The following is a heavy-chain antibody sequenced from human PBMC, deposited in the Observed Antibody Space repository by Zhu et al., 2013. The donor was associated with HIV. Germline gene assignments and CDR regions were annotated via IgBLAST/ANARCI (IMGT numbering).Heavy chain of an antibody. CDR3: ARNVTVTFHDQYLGMEV. J-gene: IGHJ6*02. V-gene: IGHV1-69*06. D-gene: IGHD4-17*01. CDR1: GGTFSSNS. Sequence: QVQLVQSGAELKKPGASVKVSCKASGGTFSSNSFSWVRLAPGQGLEWMGGIIPLFGSVSYARKFRGRLTIIADRSTSTTYMELNNLSSEDTAVYYCARNVTVTFHDQYLGMEVWGQGTTVTVSS. CDR2: IIPLFGSV.